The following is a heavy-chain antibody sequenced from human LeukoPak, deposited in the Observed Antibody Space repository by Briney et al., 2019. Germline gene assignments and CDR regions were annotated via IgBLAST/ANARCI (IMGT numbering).Heavy chain of an antibody. Sequence: ASVKVSCKASGYTFTGYYMHWVRQAPGQGLEWMGRINPNSGGTNFVQKFQGRVTMTGDTSISTAYMELSRLKSDDTAVYYCTRGDRNEKFDYWGQGTLVTVSS. V-gene: IGHV1-2*06. CDR2: INPNSGGT. D-gene: IGHD1-14*01. CDR3: TRGDRNEKFDY. CDR1: GYTFTGYY. J-gene: IGHJ4*02.